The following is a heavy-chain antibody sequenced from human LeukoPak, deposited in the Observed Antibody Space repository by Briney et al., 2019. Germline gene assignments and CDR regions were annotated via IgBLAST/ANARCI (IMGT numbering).Heavy chain of an antibody. V-gene: IGHV3-23*01. J-gene: IGHJ3*02. D-gene: IGHD3-22*01. CDR1: GFTFSSYA. CDR3: AREVYYDSSGGGI. CDR2: ISGSGGST. Sequence: PGGSLRLSCAASGFTFSSYAMSWVRQAPGKGLEWVSTISGSGGSTYYADSMEGRFTISRDNSKNTLCLQMNSLRAEDTAVYYCAREVYYDSSGGGIWGQGTLVTVSS.